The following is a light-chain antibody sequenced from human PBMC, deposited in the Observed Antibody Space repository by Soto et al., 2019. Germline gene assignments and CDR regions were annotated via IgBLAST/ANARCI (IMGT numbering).Light chain of an antibody. CDR1: QNIFNR. Sequence: EIVMTQSPATLSVSPGERATLSCRASQNIFNRVGWYQQKPGQAPRLLIYGASTRATDVPARFSGSGSGTEFTLTSRSLQSEDFAVYYCQQDNRWSSITFGQGTRLEIK. V-gene: IGKV3-15*01. CDR3: QQDNRWSSIT. J-gene: IGKJ5*01. CDR2: GAS.